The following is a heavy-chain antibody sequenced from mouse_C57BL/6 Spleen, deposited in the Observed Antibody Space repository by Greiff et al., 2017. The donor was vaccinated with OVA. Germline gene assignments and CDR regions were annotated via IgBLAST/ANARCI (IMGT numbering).Heavy chain of an antibody. CDR3: ARLDSFAY. CDR1: GYAFSSYW. Sequence: QVHVKQSGAELVKPGASVKISCKASGYAFSSYWMNWVKQRPGKGLEWIGQIYPGDGDTNYNGKFKGKATLTADKSSSTAYMQLSSLTSEDSAVYFCARLDSFAYWGQGTLVTVSA. D-gene: IGHD2-4*01. V-gene: IGHV1-80*01. J-gene: IGHJ3*01. CDR2: IYPGDGDT.